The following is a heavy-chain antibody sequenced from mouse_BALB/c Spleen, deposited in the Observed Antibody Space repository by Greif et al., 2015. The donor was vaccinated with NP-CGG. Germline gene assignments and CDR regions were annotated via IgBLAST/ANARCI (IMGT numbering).Heavy chain of an antibody. V-gene: IGHV5-9-1*01. CDR3: ARNYYGSSYPHWYFDV. CDR2: ISSGGSYT. CDR1: GFTFSSYA. Sequence: EVKLMESGGGLVKPGGSLKLSCAASGFTFSSYAMSWVRQTPEKRLEWVATISSGGSYTYYPDSVKGRFTISRDNAKNTLYLQMSSLRSEDTAMYYCARNYYGSSYPHWYFDVWGAGTTVTVS. J-gene: IGHJ1*01. D-gene: IGHD1-1*01.